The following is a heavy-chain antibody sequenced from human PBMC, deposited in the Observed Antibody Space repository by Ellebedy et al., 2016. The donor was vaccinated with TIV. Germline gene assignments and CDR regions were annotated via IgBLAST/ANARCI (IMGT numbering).Heavy chain of an antibody. J-gene: IGHJ5*02. CDR2: IYHSGST. CDR1: GGSISSSNW. V-gene: IGHV4-4*02. D-gene: IGHD2-15*01. Sequence: MPSETLSLTCAVSGGSISSSNWWSWVRQPPGKGLEWIGEIYHSGSTNYNPSLKSRVTISVDKSKNQFSLKLSSVTAADTAVYYCARGIVVVVAATQYNWFDPWGQGTLVTVSS. CDR3: ARGIVVVVAATQYNWFDP.